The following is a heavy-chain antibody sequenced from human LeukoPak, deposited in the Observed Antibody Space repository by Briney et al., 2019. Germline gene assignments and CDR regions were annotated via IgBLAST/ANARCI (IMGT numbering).Heavy chain of an antibody. Sequence: GGSLRLSCAASGFTFSNYEMNWVRQAPGKGLEWVSYIRSSGSTIYYADSVKGRFTISRDNAKNSLYLQMNSLSAEDTAVYYCAREGVTAPGDYWGQGTLVTVSS. CDR2: IRSSGSTI. V-gene: IGHV3-48*03. D-gene: IGHD2-21*02. CDR1: GFTFSNYE. CDR3: AREGVTAPGDY. J-gene: IGHJ4*02.